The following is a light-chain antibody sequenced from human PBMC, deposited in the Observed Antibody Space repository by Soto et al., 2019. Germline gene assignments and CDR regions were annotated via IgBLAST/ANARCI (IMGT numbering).Light chain of an antibody. Sequence: QSALTQPASVSDSPGQSITISCTGTSSDVGGSNFVSWYQQHPCKPPKLIIYDVANRPSGVSNRFSGSKSGSTASLIISRLQTEDEADYYCVSYTPSTTYVFGTGTKLTVX. CDR1: SSDVGGSNF. V-gene: IGLV2-14*03. J-gene: IGLJ1*01. CDR3: VSYTPSTTYV. CDR2: DVA.